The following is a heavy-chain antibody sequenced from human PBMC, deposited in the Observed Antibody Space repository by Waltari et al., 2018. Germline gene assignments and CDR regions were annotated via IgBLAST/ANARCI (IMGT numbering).Heavy chain of an antibody. D-gene: IGHD6-6*01. CDR2: ISPIFGTA. J-gene: IGHJ5*02. CDR3: AREAEQLVTEGYWFDP. CDR1: GGTFSSYA. Sequence: QVQLVQSGSELKKPGSSLKFSCKASGGTFSSYAISWVLQAPGQGLEWMGGISPIFGTANYAQKFQGRVTITTDESTSTAYMELSSLRSEDTAVYYCAREAEQLVTEGYWFDPWGQGTLVTVSS. V-gene: IGHV1-69*05.